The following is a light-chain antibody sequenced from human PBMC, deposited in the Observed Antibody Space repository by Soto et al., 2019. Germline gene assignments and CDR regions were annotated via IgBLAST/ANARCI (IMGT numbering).Light chain of an antibody. CDR1: QSITKY. J-gene: IGKJ5*01. CDR2: TAS. CDR3: QQLFSSRPT. V-gene: IGKV1-39*01. Sequence: VQLTQSPSSLSASVGDRVTVTCRASQSITKYLNWYQHKPGKATKLLMYTASTLQTGVPSRFSGSVSGTDFTGIISDQQHDDFATSYFQQLFSSRPTFGHETRLEIK.